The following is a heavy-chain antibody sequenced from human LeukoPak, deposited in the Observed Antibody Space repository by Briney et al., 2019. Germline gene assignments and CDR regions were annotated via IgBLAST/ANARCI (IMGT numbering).Heavy chain of an antibody. Sequence: ASVKVSCKASGGTFSSYTINWVRQAPGQGLEWMGWINPNSGGTNYAQKFQGRVTMTRDTSISTAYMELSRLRSDDTAVYYCARDNYDSSGYFPSFDYWGQGTLVTVSS. CDR3: ARDNYDSSGYFPSFDY. D-gene: IGHD3-22*01. J-gene: IGHJ4*02. CDR1: GGTFSSYT. V-gene: IGHV1-2*02. CDR2: INPNSGGT.